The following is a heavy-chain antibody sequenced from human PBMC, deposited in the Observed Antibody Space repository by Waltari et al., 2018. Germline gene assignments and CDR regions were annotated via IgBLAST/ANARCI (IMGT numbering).Heavy chain of an antibody. Sequence: QVQLVQSGAEVKKPGASVKVPCKASGYTFTGHSFPWLRQPPGQGLEWMGRINPNTGDTTYAQEFQGRVTMTRDTSISTAYMELTSLRSEDTAVYYCARDWGYYSDTSGYPSNWFGPWGQGTLVTVSS. CDR2: INPNTGDT. CDR1: GYTFTGHS. CDR3: ARDWGYYSDTSGYPSNWFGP. J-gene: IGHJ5*02. V-gene: IGHV1-2*06. D-gene: IGHD3-22*01.